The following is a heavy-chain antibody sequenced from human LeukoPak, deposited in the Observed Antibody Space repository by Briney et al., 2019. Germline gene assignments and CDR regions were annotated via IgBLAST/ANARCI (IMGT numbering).Heavy chain of an antibody. CDR1: GFPFGSYA. CDR2: IEGSGTNT. D-gene: IGHD5-12*01. CDR3: AKDLFRSGYDFDS. V-gene: IGHV3-23*01. J-gene: IGHJ4*02. Sequence: GGSLRLSCAASGFPFGSYAMSWLRQAPGKGLEWVSTIEGSGTNTYYAASAKGRFTISRDNSKNTLFLQMNNLRVEDTAVYYCAKDLFRSGYDFDSWGQGTLVTVSS.